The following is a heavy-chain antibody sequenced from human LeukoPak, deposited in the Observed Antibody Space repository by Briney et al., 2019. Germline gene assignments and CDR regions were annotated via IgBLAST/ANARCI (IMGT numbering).Heavy chain of an antibody. CDR3: ARGNLWQQLVNINWFDP. V-gene: IGHV4-34*01. CDR2: INHSGST. D-gene: IGHD6-13*01. CDR1: GGSFSDYY. Sequence: PSETLSLTCAVYGGSFSDYYWSWIRQPPGKGLEWIGEINHSGSTNYNPSLESRVTISVDTSKNQFSLKLSSVTAADTAVYYCARGNLWQQLVNINWFDPWGQGTLVTVSS. J-gene: IGHJ5*02.